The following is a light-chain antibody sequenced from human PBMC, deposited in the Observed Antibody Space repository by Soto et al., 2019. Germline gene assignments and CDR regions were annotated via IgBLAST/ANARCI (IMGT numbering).Light chain of an antibody. CDR2: AAS. J-gene: IGKJ4*01. Sequence: DIQMTQSPSSLSASVGDRVTITCRASQSISSYLNWYQQKPGKAPKLLIYAASSLQGGVPSRFSGSGSGTDFTLTISSLQREDCALYYCQQSSSTVLTFGGGTKVEIK. V-gene: IGKV1-39*01. CDR3: QQSSSTVLT. CDR1: QSISSY.